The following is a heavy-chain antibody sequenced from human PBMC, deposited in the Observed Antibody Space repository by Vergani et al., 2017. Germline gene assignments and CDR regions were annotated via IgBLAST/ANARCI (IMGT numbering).Heavy chain of an antibody. V-gene: IGHV4-39*01. CDR3: VRHSIVEWLVKWGGIVH. D-gene: IGHD6-19*01. Sequence: QLQLQESGPGLVKPSATLSLTCSVSGASIRSRNYYWGRIRQPPGKGVDWIASIYYSASTYYNPALKSPVTIYVDTSKNPFSLTLGPVTATDTAVYLCVRHSIVEWLVKWGGIVHWGEGILVTVSS. J-gene: IGHJ5*02. CDR1: GASIRSRNYY. CDR2: IYYSAST.